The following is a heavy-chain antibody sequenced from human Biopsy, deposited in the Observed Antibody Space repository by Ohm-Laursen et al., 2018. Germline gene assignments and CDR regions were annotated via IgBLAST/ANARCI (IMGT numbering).Heavy chain of an antibody. Sequence: ASVKVSCKAPGGTFSNYGVNWVRQAPGQGLEWLGGNIPILGTGNYAQKFQDRVTVAADASTSTATMELRSLRSDDTAVYYWARERDPWGQGTLVTVSS. CDR3: ARERDP. CDR2: NIPILGTG. V-gene: IGHV1-69*13. J-gene: IGHJ5*02. CDR1: GGTFSNYG.